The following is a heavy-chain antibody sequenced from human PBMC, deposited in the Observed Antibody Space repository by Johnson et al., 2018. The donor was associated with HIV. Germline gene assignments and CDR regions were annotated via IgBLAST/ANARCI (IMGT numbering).Heavy chain of an antibody. CDR2: ISYDGSNK. V-gene: IGHV3-30*19. CDR1: RFTFSTYG. D-gene: IGHD1-26*01. J-gene: IGHJ3*02. CDR3: AREQGSGSYSIHAFDI. Sequence: QVQLVESGGGVVQPGRSLRLSCAASRFTFSTYGIHWVRQAPGKGLEWVAVISYDGSNKYYADSVKGRFTISRDNSKNTLYLQMNSLRAEDTAVYYCAREQGSGSYSIHAFDIWGQGTMVTVSS.